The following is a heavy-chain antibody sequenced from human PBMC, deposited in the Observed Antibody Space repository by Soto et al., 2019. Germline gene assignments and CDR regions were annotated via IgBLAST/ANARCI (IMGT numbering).Heavy chain of an antibody. J-gene: IGHJ4*02. CDR2: IYYSGGT. CDR1: GGSISSGGYY. Sequence: QVQLQESGPGLVKPSQTLSLTCTVSGGSISSGGYYWSWIRQHPGKGLEWIGYIYYSGGTYYNPSLKSRVTISVDTSKNQFSLKLSSVTAADTAVYYCAASYYYDSSGSPGVDYWGQGTLVTVSS. D-gene: IGHD3-22*01. V-gene: IGHV4-31*03. CDR3: AASYYYDSSGSPGVDY.